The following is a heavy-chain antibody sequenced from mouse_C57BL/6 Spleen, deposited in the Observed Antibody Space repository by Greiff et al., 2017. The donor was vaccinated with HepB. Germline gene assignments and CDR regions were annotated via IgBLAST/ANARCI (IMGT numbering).Heavy chain of an antibody. D-gene: IGHD1-1*01. CDR2: IHPNSGST. CDR1: GYTFTSYW. Sequence: QVQLQQSGAELVKPGASVKLSCKASGYTFTSYWMHWVKQRPGQGLEWIGMIHPNSGSTNYNEKFKSKATLTVDKSSSTAYMQLSSLTSEDSAVYYCAKSLYYYGSSSFAYWGQGTLVTVSA. V-gene: IGHV1-64*01. J-gene: IGHJ3*01. CDR3: AKSLYYYGSSSFAY.